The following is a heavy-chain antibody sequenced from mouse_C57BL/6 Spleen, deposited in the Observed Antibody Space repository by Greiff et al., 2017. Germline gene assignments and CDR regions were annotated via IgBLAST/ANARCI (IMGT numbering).Heavy chain of an antibody. CDR2: LDPSDSYT. Sequence: QVQLQQPGAELVMPGASVKLSCKASGYTFTSYWMHWVKQRPGQGLEWIGELDPSDSYTNYNQKFKGKSTLTVDKSSSTAYMQLSSLTSEDSAVYYCARGTVVGPYYFDYWGQGTTLTVSS. CDR1: GYTFTSYW. D-gene: IGHD1-1*01. V-gene: IGHV1-69*01. CDR3: ARGTVVGPYYFDY. J-gene: IGHJ2*01.